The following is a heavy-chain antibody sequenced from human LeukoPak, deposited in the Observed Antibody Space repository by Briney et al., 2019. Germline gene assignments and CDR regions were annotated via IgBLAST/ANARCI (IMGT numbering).Heavy chain of an antibody. Sequence: SETLSLTCTVSGGSISSYYWSWIRQPPGKGLEWIGEINHSGSTNYNPSLKSRVTISVDTSKNQFSLKLSSVTAADTAVYYCARERGTMVRGVIPLDYWGQGTLVTVSS. CDR1: GGSISSYY. CDR2: INHSGST. J-gene: IGHJ4*02. CDR3: ARERGTMVRGVIPLDY. V-gene: IGHV4-34*01. D-gene: IGHD3-10*01.